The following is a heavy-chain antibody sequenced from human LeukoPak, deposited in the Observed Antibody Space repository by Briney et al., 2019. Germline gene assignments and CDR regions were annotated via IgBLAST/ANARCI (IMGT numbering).Heavy chain of an antibody. Sequence: GGSLRLSCAASGFTFSSYSMNWVRQAPGKGLEWVSYISSSSSTIYYADSVKGRFTISRDNAKNSLYLQMNSLRAEDTAVYYCAREVGTNYYYYMDVWGKGTTVTVSS. CDR2: ISSSSSTI. D-gene: IGHD6-13*01. V-gene: IGHV3-48*01. CDR3: AREVGTNYYYYMDV. CDR1: GFTFSSYS. J-gene: IGHJ6*03.